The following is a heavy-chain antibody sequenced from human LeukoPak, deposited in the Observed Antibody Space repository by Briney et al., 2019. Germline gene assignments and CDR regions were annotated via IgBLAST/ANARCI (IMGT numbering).Heavy chain of an antibody. J-gene: IGHJ4*02. CDR3: ARFTKDSCSSSGHYFDY. CDR2: IYTSGST. CDR1: GVSVTSYY. Sequence: SETLSLTCTVSGVSVTSYYWSWLRQPAGKGLEWIGRIYTSGSTSYNPSLRSRLTMSVDTSKNQFSLNLSSVTAADTAVYYCARFTKDSCSSSGHYFDYWGQGTLVTVSS. D-gene: IGHD6-13*01. V-gene: IGHV4-4*07.